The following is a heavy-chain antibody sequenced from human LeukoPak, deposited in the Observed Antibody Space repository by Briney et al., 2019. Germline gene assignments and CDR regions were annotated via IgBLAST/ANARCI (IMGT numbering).Heavy chain of an antibody. D-gene: IGHD1-14*01. CDR2: ITSRSSTI. V-gene: IGHV3-48*04. Sequence: GGSLRLSCAASGFTFSSYRMNWVRQAPGKGLEWVSYITSRSSTIYYADSVKGRFTISRDNAKNSLYLQMNSLRAEDTAVYYCARDLNHYYGMDVWGQGTTVTVSS. CDR3: ARDLNHYYGMDV. J-gene: IGHJ6*02. CDR1: GFTFSSYR.